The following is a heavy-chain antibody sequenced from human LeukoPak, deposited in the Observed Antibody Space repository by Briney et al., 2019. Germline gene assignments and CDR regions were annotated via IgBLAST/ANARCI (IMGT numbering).Heavy chain of an antibody. CDR1: GYTFTSYG. J-gene: IGHJ4*02. V-gene: IGHV1-18*01. CDR3: ARDLERYYDLEGRSGY. D-gene: IGHD3-3*01. CDR2: ISAHNGNA. Sequence: ASVKVSCKTSGYTFTSYGINWVRQAPGQGLEWMGRISAHNGNANYAQKFQGRVTMTTDTLATTAYMELRSLRSDDTAVYYCARDLERYYDLEGRSGYWGQGTLVTVSS.